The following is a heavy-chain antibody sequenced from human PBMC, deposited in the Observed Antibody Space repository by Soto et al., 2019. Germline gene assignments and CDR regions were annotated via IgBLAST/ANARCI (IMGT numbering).Heavy chain of an antibody. CDR3: ARPRTVAATKGYDY. CDR2: IIPIFGTI. J-gene: IGHJ4*02. D-gene: IGHD4-4*01. V-gene: IGHV1-69*13. Sequence: SVKVSCKASGGTFSRYPIAWVRQAPGHGLEWMGQIIPIFGTISHAQNFQGRITITADESTSTAYVELSSLRSDDTAVYYCARPRTVAATKGYDYWGQGTLVTVSS. CDR1: GGTFSRYP.